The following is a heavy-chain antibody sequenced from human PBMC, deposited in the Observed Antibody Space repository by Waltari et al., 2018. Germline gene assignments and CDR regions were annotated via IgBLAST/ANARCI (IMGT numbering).Heavy chain of an antibody. V-gene: IGHV3-7*01. Sequence: EVQLVESGGGLVQPGGSLRLSCAASGFSFSSYWKSWRRQAPGKGLEWVSNINQDGSEKHYVDSVKGRFTVSRDNAKSSLYLQMNSLRADDTAVYYCARGVASMIRGVVDWFDPWGQGTLVAVSS. CDR1: GFSFSSYW. D-gene: IGHD3-10*01. J-gene: IGHJ5*02. CDR2: INQDGSEK. CDR3: ARGVASMIRGVVDWFDP.